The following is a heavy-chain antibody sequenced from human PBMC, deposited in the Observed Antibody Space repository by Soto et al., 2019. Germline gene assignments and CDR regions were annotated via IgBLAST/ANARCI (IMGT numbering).Heavy chain of an antibody. J-gene: IGHJ3*02. CDR1: GGTFSSYT. Sequence: SVKVSCKASGGTFSSYTIGWVRQAPGQGLEWMGRIIPILGIANYAQKFQGRVTITADKSTSTAYMELSSLRSEDTAVYYCASPRISDRQNAAFDIWGQGTMVTVSS. V-gene: IGHV1-69*02. CDR2: IIPILGIA. CDR3: ASPRISDRQNAAFDI.